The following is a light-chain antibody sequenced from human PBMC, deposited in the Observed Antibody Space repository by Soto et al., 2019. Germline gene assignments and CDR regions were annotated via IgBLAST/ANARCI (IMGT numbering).Light chain of an antibody. J-gene: IGLJ1*01. V-gene: IGLV2-14*01. Sequence: QSALTQPASVSGSPGQSITISCTGTSSDVGGYNYVSWYQQHPGKAPKLMIYDVSNRPSGVSNRFSGSKSGNTASLTISGLQADDEADCYCSSYTSSSTLGVFGTGTKLTVL. CDR3: SSYTSSSTLGV. CDR2: DVS. CDR1: SSDVGGYNY.